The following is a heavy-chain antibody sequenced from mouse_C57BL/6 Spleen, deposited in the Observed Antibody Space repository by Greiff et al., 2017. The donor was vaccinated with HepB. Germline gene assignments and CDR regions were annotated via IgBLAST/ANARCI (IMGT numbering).Heavy chain of an antibody. J-gene: IGHJ4*01. CDR1: GYTFTSYW. CDR3: ARDTPPLTGARDD. D-gene: IGHD6-1*01. Sequence: VQLQQPGAELVKPGASVKLSCKASGYTFTSYWMQWVKQRPGQGLEWIGEIDPSDSYTNYNQKFKGKATLTVDTSSSTAYMQLSSLTSEDSAVYYWARDTPPLTGARDDWGQGTSVTVSS. V-gene: IGHV1-50*01. CDR2: IDPSDSYT.